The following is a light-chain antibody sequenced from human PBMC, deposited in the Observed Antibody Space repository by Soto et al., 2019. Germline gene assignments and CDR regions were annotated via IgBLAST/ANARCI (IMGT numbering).Light chain of an antibody. J-gene: IGKJ2*01. Sequence: EIVMTQSPATLSVSPEERATLSCRASQNIRSSLAWYQQKPGQAPRLLIYGASTRATGIPARFSGSGSGTEFTLTISSLQSEDFAVYYCQQYNNRPTYTFGQVTTLEIK. V-gene: IGKV3-15*01. CDR2: GAS. CDR3: QQYNNRPTYT. CDR1: QNIRSS.